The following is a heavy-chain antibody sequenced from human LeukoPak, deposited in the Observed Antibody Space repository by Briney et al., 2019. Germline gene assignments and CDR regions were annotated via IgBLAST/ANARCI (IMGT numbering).Heavy chain of an antibody. J-gene: IGHJ6*02. D-gene: IGHD3-22*01. CDR2: LSMRGTT. Sequence: SETLSLTCTVSGASIRSSFWNWIRQPPGRGLEWIGYLSMRGTTNYNPSLKSRVTISADTSKNQFSLKLSSVTAADTAVYYCARHTYDSSGYYYLWYYYGMDVWGQGTTVTVSS. V-gene: IGHV4-59*08. CDR1: GASIRSSF. CDR3: ARHTYDSSGYYYLWYYYGMDV.